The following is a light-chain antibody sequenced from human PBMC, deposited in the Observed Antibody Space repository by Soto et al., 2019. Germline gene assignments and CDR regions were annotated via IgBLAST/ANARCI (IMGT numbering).Light chain of an antibody. V-gene: IGLV2-14*03. CDR2: DVS. Sequence: QSVLTQPASVSGSPGQSITISCTGTSGDVGGYNYVSWYQHHPGKAPKLMIYDVSNRPSGVSNRFSGSKSGNTASLTISGLQPEDEADYYCAAWDDSLSVVVFGGGTQLTVL. CDR1: SGDVGGYNY. CDR3: AAWDDSLSVVV. J-gene: IGLJ2*01.